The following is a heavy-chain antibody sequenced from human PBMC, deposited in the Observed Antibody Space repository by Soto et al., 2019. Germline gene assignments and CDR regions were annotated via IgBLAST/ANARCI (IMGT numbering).Heavy chain of an antibody. D-gene: IGHD6-13*01. V-gene: IGHV3-23*01. CDR1: GFTSSSYA. Sequence: PGGSLRLSCAASGFTSSSYAMSWVRQAPGKGLEWVSAISGSGGSTYYADSVKGRFTISRDNSKNTLYLQMNSLRAEDTAVYYCAKVLWQQLVQESFDYWGQGTLVTVSS. CDR3: AKVLWQQLVQESFDY. CDR2: ISGSGGST. J-gene: IGHJ4*02.